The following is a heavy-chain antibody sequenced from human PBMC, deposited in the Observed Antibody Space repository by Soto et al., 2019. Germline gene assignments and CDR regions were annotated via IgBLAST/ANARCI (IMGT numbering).Heavy chain of an antibody. CDR3: ARDYYCSGRHDS. CDR1: GFTLSNYW. Sequence: GGSLRLSCAASGFTLSNYWIRWVRQAPGKGLEWVANRKHDGSGKCYVDSVKGRFTISRDNSKSSLYLQMNSLRAEDTALYYCARDYYCSGRHDSWGQATRGTVAS. V-gene: IGHV3-7*01. D-gene: IGHD3-10*01. J-gene: IGHJ5*01. CDR2: RKHDGSGK.